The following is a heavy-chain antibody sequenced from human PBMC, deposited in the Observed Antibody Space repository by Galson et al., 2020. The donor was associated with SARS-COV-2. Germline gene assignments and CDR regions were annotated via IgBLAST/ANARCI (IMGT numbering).Heavy chain of an antibody. J-gene: IGHJ4*02. CDR1: GGSFSGYY. D-gene: IGHD3-22*01. V-gene: IGHV4-34*01. Sequence: SQASETLSLTCAVYGGSFSGYYWGWIRQPPGKGLEWIGESNPTGSINYNPSLKSRVTILKDTSKNQFSLRLGSVTAADTAMYFCARGSRDVTMILMIATTASYYFDFWGQGSLVTVSS. CDR3: ARGSRDVTMILMIATTASYYFDF. CDR2: SNPTGSI.